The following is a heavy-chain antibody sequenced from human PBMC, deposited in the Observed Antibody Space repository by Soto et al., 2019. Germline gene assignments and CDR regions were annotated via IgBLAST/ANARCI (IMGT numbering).Heavy chain of an antibody. Sequence: PGGSLRLSCAASGFIFSDYEINWVRQAPGKGLEWVSYISGSGLTIYYADSVEGRFTISRDNAKNSLYLQMNSLGVEDTAVYYCARGPYRNTYNWFDSWGQGTLVTVSS. D-gene: IGHD5-12*01. J-gene: IGHJ5*02. V-gene: IGHV3-48*03. CDR2: ISGSGLTI. CDR1: GFIFSDYE. CDR3: ARGPYRNTYNWFDS.